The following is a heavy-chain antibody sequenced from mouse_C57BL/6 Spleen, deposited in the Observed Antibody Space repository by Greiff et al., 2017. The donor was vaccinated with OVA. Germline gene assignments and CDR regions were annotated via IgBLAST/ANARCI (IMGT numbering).Heavy chain of an antibody. J-gene: IGHJ2*01. V-gene: IGHV14-4*01. Sequence: EVQLQESGAELVRPGASVKLSCTASGFNIKDDYMHWVKQRPEQGLEWIGWIDPENGDTEYASKFQGKATITADTSSNTAYLQLSSLTSEDTAVYYCTTSLRLLDYWGQGTTLTVSS. D-gene: IGHD3-2*02. CDR1: GFNIKDDY. CDR2: IDPENGDT. CDR3: TTSLRLLDY.